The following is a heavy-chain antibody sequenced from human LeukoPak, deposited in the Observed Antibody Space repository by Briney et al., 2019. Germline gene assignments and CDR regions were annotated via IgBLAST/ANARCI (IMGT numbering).Heavy chain of an antibody. J-gene: IGHJ4*02. V-gene: IGHV4-59*01. Sequence: TSETLSLTCTVSGGSISSYYWSWIRQPPGKGLEWIGYIYYSGSTNYSPSLKSRVTISVDTSKNQFSLKLSSVTAADTAVYYCARGSAPGDYWGQGTLVTVPS. D-gene: IGHD3-10*01. CDR1: GGSISSYY. CDR2: IYYSGST. CDR3: ARGSAPGDY.